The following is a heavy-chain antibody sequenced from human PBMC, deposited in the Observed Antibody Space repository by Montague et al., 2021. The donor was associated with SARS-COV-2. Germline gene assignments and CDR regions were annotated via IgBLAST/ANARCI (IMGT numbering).Heavy chain of an antibody. D-gene: IGHD6-13*01. CDR2: TYYRSMWKS. J-gene: IGHJ4*02. CDR1: GDSVASNRAT. V-gene: IGHV6-1*01. Sequence: CAISGDSVASNRATWNWIRQPPSRGLDWLGRTYYRSMWKSDYARSVKRRIAINPDTSKNQFSLQLSSVTPEDTALYYCVRGIEATGSYDYWGQGTLVTVSS. CDR3: VRGIEATGSYDY.